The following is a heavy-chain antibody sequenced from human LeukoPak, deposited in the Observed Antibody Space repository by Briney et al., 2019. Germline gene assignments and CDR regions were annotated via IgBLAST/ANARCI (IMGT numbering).Heavy chain of an antibody. Sequence: GGSLRLSCAASGFTFSSYSMNWVRQAPGKGLEWVSSISSSSSYIYYADSVKGRFTISRDNAKNSLYLQMNSLRAEDTAVYYCARDSSLGYCSGGSCLRAFDIWGQGTMVTVSS. CDR2: ISSSSSYI. J-gene: IGHJ3*02. CDR1: GFTFSSYS. CDR3: ARDSSLGYCSGGSCLRAFDI. V-gene: IGHV3-21*01. D-gene: IGHD2-15*01.